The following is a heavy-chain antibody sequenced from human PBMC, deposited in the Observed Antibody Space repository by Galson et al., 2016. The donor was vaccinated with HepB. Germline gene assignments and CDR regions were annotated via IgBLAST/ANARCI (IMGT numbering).Heavy chain of an antibody. CDR1: GGAFSGYY. Sequence: LSLTCAVYGGAFSGYYWNWIRQTPGKGLEWIGEIELGGSTNHNPSLKSRVAFSVDTTKKQTFLRLRSVTAADTAVYYCARGGLVGSNWRYYFDYWGQGVLVTVSS. V-gene: IGHV4-34*01. CDR3: ARGGLVGSNWRYYFDY. D-gene: IGHD6-13*01. J-gene: IGHJ4*02. CDR2: IELGGST.